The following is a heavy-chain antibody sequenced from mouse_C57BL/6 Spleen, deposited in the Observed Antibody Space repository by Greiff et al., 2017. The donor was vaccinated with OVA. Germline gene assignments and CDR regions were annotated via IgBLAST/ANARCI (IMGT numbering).Heavy chain of an antibody. Sequence: VQLKQSGPELVKPGASVKISCKASGYTFTDYYMNWVKQSHGKSLEWIGDINPNNGGTSYNQKFKGKATLTVDKSSSTAYMELRSLTSEDSAVYYCARGLGFAYWGQGTLVTVSA. J-gene: IGHJ3*01. V-gene: IGHV1-26*01. CDR2: INPNNGGT. D-gene: IGHD3-3*01. CDR1: GYTFTDYY. CDR3: ARGLGFAY.